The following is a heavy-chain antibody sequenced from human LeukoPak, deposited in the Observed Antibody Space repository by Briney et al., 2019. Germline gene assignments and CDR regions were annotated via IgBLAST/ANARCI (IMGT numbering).Heavy chain of an antibody. CDR2: IYHSGST. V-gene: IGHV4-30-2*01. CDR3: ASNDIVVVPAAGNFQH. J-gene: IGHJ1*01. CDR1: GGSISSGGYY. D-gene: IGHD2-2*01. Sequence: PSQTLSLTCTVSGGSISSGGYYWSWIRQPPGKGLEWIGYIYHSGSTYYNPSLKSRVTISVDRSKNQFSLKLSSVTAADTAVYYCASNDIVVVPAAGNFQHWGQGTLVTVSS.